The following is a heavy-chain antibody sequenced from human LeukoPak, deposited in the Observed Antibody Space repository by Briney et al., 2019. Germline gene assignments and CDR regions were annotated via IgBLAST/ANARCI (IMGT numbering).Heavy chain of an antibody. CDR2: ISSSSSYI. CDR3: ARGGGTSCYYGFDP. Sequence: GGSLRLSCAASGFTLSSYSMNWVRQAPGKGLEWVSSISSSSSYIYYADSVKGRFTISRDNAKNSLYLQMNSLRAEDTAVYYCARGGGTSCYYGFDPWGQGTLVTVSS. D-gene: IGHD2-2*01. J-gene: IGHJ5*02. CDR1: GFTLSSYS. V-gene: IGHV3-21*01.